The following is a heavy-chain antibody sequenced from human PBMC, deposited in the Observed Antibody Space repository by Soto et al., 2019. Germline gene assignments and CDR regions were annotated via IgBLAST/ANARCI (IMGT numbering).Heavy chain of an antibody. V-gene: IGHV4-31*03. J-gene: IGHJ4*02. CDR1: GGSISSGGYY. CDR3: ARDEVDQSMEHYLHS. D-gene: IGHD5-18*01. Sequence: QVQLQESGPGLVKPSQTLSLTCTVSGGSISSGGYYWSWIRQHPGKGLEWIGYIYYSGSTYYNPSLTSRVTIAVDTSKKHFSMKLSSVTAADTAVYYCARDEVDQSMEHYLHSLGQGTLVTVSS. CDR2: IYYSGST.